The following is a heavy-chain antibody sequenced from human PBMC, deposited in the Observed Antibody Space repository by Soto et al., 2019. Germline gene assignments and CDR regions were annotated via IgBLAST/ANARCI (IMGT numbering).Heavy chain of an antibody. CDR1: GYTFTSYA. Sequence: QVQLVQSGAEVKKPGASVKVSCKASGYTFTSYATHWVRQAPGQRLEWMGWINAGNGNTKYSQKFQGRVTITXDTSASTAYMELSSLRSEDTAVYYCARGLGLYYFDYWGQGTLVTVSS. CDR3: ARGLGLYYFDY. D-gene: IGHD1-26*01. CDR2: INAGNGNT. V-gene: IGHV1-3*01. J-gene: IGHJ4*02.